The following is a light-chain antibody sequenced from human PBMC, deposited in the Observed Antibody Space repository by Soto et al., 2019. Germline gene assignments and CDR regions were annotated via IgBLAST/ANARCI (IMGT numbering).Light chain of an antibody. CDR3: SSYTSSSTYG. Sequence: QSALAQPASVSGSPGQSITISCTGTSSDVGGYNYVSWYQQHPGKAPKLMIYEVSNRPSGVSNRFSGSKSGNTASLTISGLQAEDEADYYCSSYTSSSTYGXGTGTKVTV. J-gene: IGLJ1*01. CDR1: SSDVGGYNY. CDR2: EVS. V-gene: IGLV2-14*01.